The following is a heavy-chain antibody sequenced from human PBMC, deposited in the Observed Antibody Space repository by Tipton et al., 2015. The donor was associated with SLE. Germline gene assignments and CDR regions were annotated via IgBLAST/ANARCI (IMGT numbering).Heavy chain of an antibody. CDR2: IYSSGST. Sequence: TLSLTCTVSGGSISGYYWSWIRQPPGKGLEWIGYIYSSGSTTYTPSLKSRIAISVDTSTMQFSLRLTSVTTADTAVYYCARRSVQEAFDIWGQGTMVTVSS. CDR3: ARRSVQEAFDI. J-gene: IGHJ3*02. D-gene: IGHD1-1*01. V-gene: IGHV4-4*08. CDR1: GGSISGYY.